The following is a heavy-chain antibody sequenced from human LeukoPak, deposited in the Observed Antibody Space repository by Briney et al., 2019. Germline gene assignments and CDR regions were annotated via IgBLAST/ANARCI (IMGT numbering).Heavy chain of an antibody. Sequence: GGSLRLSCAASGFALNSYTLSWVRQAPGKGLEWVGRIKSKTDGGTTDYAAPVKGRFTISRDDSKNTLYLQMNSLKTEDTAVYYCTTVLLWFGESEVDYWGQGTLVTVSS. CDR2: IKSKTDGGTT. V-gene: IGHV3-15*01. CDR3: TTVLLWFGESEVDY. J-gene: IGHJ4*02. D-gene: IGHD3-10*01. CDR1: GFALNSYT.